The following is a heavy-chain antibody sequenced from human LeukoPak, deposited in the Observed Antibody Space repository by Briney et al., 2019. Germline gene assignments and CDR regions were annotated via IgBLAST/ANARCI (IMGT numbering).Heavy chain of an antibody. CDR3: AREGHGDYGLDY. Sequence: PGGSLRLSCAASGFTFSSDGMHWVRQAPGKGLEWVAVIWYDGSNKYYADSVKGRFTISRDNSKNTMYLQMNRLRAEDTAVYYCAREGHGDYGLDYWGQGTLVTVSS. CDR2: IWYDGSNK. CDR1: GFTFSSDG. J-gene: IGHJ4*02. V-gene: IGHV3-33*01. D-gene: IGHD4-17*01.